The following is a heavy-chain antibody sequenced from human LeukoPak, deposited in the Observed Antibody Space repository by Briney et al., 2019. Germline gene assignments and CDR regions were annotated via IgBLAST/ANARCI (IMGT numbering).Heavy chain of an antibody. CDR3: ARLSVLVPCSTTICPPGSIIY. Sequence: GESLKIFCKGSGYSFTSYWIGWVRQMSGKGLEWIGIIDPSDSDITYSPSFQGRVTISADKSIGTAYLQWSSLEASDTAVYYCARLSVLVPCSTTICPPGSIIYWGQGTLVTVSS. J-gene: IGHJ4*02. CDR2: IDPSDSDI. D-gene: IGHD2-2*01. V-gene: IGHV5-51*01. CDR1: GYSFTSYW.